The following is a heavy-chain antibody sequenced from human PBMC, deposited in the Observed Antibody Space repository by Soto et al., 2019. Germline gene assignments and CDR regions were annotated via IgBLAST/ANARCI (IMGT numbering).Heavy chain of an antibody. CDR3: ANSGQWSRVDYYYGMDV. CDR2: ISYDGSNK. J-gene: IGHJ6*02. D-gene: IGHD2-15*01. CDR1: GFTFSSYG. Sequence: GGSLRLSCAASGFTFSSYGMHWVRQAPGKGLEWVAVISYDGSNKYYADSVKGRFTISRDNSKNTLYLQMNSLRAEDTAVYYCANSGQWSRVDYYYGMDVWGQGTTVTVSS. V-gene: IGHV3-30*18.